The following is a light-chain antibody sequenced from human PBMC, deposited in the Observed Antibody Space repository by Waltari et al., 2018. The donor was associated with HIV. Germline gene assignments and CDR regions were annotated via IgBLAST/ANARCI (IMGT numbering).Light chain of an antibody. CDR1: PSNIGGNS. Sequence: SLLTQPPSVSGAPGQRVNISCSGGPSNIGGNSVNWYRQLPGTAPIRLIYHKDQRPSSVPVRFSGSKSATSASLVISGLQSDDEADYYCATWDDTMSVVFGGGTRLTVL. V-gene: IGLV1-44*01. CDR3: ATWDDTMSVV. CDR2: HKD. J-gene: IGLJ2*01.